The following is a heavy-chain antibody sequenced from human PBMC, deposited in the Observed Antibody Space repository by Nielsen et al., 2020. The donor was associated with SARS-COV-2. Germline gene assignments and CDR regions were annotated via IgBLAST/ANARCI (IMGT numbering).Heavy chain of an antibody. Sequence: QTLSLTRVISGVSLSSSSVARHWISQSPSRGLEWLGRIYYRSKWFYEYATFVRSRITIDPDTSKNHFSLHLNSVTSEDTAMYYCTRDPGYYHGMDVWGQGTTVIVSS. V-gene: IGHV6-1*01. CDR1: GVSLSSSSVA. CDR3: TRDPGYYHGMDV. CDR2: IYYRSKWFY. J-gene: IGHJ6*02.